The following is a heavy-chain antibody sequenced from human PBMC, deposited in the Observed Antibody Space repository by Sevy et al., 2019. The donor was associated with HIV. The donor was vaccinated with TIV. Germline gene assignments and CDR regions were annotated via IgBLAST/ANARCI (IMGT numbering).Heavy chain of an antibody. D-gene: IGHD3-22*01. J-gene: IGHJ3*02. CDR3: ARDAASREYYDSISLDAFDI. V-gene: IGHV3-48*02. CDR2: ISSSSSSI. Sequence: GGSLRLSCAASGFTFSSYSMNWVRQAPGKGLEWVSYISSSSSSIYYADSVKGRFTISRDNAKNSLYLQMNSLRDEDTAVYYCARDAASREYYDSISLDAFDIWGQGTMVTVSS. CDR1: GFTFSSYS.